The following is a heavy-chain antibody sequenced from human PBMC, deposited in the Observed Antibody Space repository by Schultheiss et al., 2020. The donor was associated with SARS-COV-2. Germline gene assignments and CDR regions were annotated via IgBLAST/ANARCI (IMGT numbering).Heavy chain of an antibody. CDR1: GYTFNSYG. V-gene: IGHV1-18*01. D-gene: IGHD1-7*01. CDR2: ISAYKGNT. J-gene: IGHJ6*02. Sequence: ASVKVSCKASGYTFNSYGISWARQAPGQGLEWMGWISAYKGNTNYAQKLQGRVTMTTDTSTSTAYMELRSLRSDDTAVYYCATSITGTSSYYYGMDVWGQGTTVTVSS. CDR3: ATSITGTSSYYYGMDV.